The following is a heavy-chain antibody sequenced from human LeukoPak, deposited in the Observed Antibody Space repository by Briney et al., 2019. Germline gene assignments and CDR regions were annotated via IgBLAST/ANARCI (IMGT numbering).Heavy chain of an antibody. Sequence: ASVQVSCKASGYTFTGYYMHWVRQAPGQGLEWMGWINPNSGGTNYAQAVQGRVTMTRDTSISTAYMELSRLRSDDTAVYYCARGTIAVAGPSDYWGQGTLVTVSS. CDR1: GYTFTGYY. V-gene: IGHV1-2*02. CDR3: ARGTIAVAGPSDY. J-gene: IGHJ4*02. CDR2: INPNSGGT. D-gene: IGHD6-19*01.